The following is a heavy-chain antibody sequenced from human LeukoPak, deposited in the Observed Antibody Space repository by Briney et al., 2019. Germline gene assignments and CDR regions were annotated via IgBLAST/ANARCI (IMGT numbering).Heavy chain of an antibody. CDR2: TIGSGGST. Sequence: GGSLRLSCAASGFTFSSYAMSWVRQAPGKGLEWVSATIGSGGSTYYVNSVKGRFTISRDNSKNTLYLQMNSVRAEDTAIYYCAKGIEYFQQWGQGTLVTVSS. CDR3: AKGIEYFQQ. V-gene: IGHV3-23*01. D-gene: IGHD3-10*01. CDR1: GFTFSSYA. J-gene: IGHJ1*01.